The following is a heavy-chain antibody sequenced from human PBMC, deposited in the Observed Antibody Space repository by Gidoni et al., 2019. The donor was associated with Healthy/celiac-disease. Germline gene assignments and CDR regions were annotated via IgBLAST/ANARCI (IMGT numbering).Heavy chain of an antibody. V-gene: IGHV3-7*01. CDR2: IKQDGSEK. J-gene: IGHJ6*02. CDR1: GFTFSRYW. CDR3: ARGGYCTGGVCYPFYYYYGMDV. D-gene: IGHD2-8*02. Sequence: EVQLVESGGGLVQPGGSLRLSCAASGFTFSRYWMSWVRQAPGKGREWVANIKQDGSEKYYVDSVKGRFTISRDNAKNSLYLQMNSLRAEDTAVYYCARGGYCTGGVCYPFYYYYGMDVWGQGTTVTVSS.